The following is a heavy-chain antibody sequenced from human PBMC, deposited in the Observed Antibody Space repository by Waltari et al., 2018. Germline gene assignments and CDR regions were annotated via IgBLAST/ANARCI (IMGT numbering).Heavy chain of an antibody. CDR2: INPNSGGT. V-gene: IGHV1-2*06. J-gene: IGHJ3*02. D-gene: IGHD3-22*01. CDR3: ARAVVVPDEAFDI. CDR1: GYTFTGYS. Sequence: QVQLVQSGAEVKKPGASVKVSCKASGYTFTGYSMHWVRQAPGQGLEWMGRINPNSGGTNYAQKFQGRVTMTRDTSISTAYMELSRLRSDDTAVYYWARAVVVPDEAFDIWGQGTMVTVSS.